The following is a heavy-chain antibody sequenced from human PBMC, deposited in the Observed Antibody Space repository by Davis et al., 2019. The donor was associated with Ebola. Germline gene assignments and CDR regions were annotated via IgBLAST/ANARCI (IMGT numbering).Heavy chain of an antibody. Sequence: PSETLSLTCAVYGGSFSGYYWSWIRQPPGKGLEWIGEINHSGSTNYNPSLKSRVTISVDTSKNQFSLKLSSVTAADTAVYYCARAWPLGSGSSSSWFDPWGQGTLVTVSS. V-gene: IGHV4-34*01. J-gene: IGHJ5*02. CDR3: ARAWPLGSGSSSSWFDP. CDR1: GGSFSGYY. CDR2: INHSGST. D-gene: IGHD3-10*01.